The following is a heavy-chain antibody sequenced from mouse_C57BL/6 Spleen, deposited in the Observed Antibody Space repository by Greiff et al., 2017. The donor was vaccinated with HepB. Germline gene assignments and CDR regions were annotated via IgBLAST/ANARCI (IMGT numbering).Heavy chain of an antibody. V-gene: IGHV5-6*01. CDR2: ISSGGSYT. D-gene: IGHD1-1*01. Sequence: DVHLVESGGDLVKPGGSLKLSCAASGFTFSSYGMSWVRQTPDKRLEWVATISSGGSYTYYPDSVKGRFTISRDNAKNTLYLQMSSLKSEDTAMYYCARLITTVVATGYFDVWGTGTTVTVSS. CDR1: GFTFSSYG. CDR3: ARLITTVVATGYFDV. J-gene: IGHJ1*03.